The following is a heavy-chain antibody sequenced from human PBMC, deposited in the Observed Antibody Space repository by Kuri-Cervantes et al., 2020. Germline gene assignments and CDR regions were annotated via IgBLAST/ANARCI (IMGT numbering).Heavy chain of an antibody. Sequence: LTCAASGFTFSSYSMNWVRQAPGKGLEWVASISSSSSYIYYADSVKGRFTISRDNAKNSLYLQMNSLRAEDTAVYYCARAGQVDSYLTRFDYWGQGTLVTVSS. CDR1: GFTFSSYS. J-gene: IGHJ4*02. V-gene: IGHV3-21*01. CDR3: ARAGQVDSYLTRFDY. CDR2: ISSSSSYI. D-gene: IGHD5-18*01.